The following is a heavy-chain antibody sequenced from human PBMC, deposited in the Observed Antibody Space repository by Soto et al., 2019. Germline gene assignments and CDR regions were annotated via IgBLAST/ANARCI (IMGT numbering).Heavy chain of an antibody. Sequence: SETLSLTCTVSGGSISSSSYYWGWIRQPPGKGLEWIGSIYYSGSTYYNPSLKSRVTISVDTSKNQFSLKLSSVTAADTAVYYCARHVPTPYSSGWYESWFDPWGQGTLVTVSS. V-gene: IGHV4-39*01. J-gene: IGHJ5*02. D-gene: IGHD6-19*01. CDR3: ARHVPTPYSSGWYESWFDP. CDR2: IYYSGST. CDR1: GGSISSSSYY.